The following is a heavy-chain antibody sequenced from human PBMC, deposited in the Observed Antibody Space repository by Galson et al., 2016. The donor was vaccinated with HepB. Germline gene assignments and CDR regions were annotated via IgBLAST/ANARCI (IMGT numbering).Heavy chain of an antibody. V-gene: IGHV4-39*02. CDR2: IYYSGST. Sequence: SETLSLTCSVSSGSISGTEYYWGWIRQSPGRGLEWIGSIYYSGSTYYNPSLESRVTISVDTSKNHFSLRLSSVTAADTAVYYYATGISVAGKYYYYYMGVWGKGTPVTVSS. CDR1: SGSISGTEYY. CDR3: ATGISVAGKYYYYYMGV. J-gene: IGHJ6*03. D-gene: IGHD6-19*01.